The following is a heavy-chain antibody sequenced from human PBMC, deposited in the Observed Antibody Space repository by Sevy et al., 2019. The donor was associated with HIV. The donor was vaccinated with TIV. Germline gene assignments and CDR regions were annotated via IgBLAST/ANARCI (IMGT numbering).Heavy chain of an antibody. D-gene: IGHD3-3*01. J-gene: IGHJ4*02. V-gene: IGHV3-66*01. CDR1: GFSVNSNY. CDR3: ARGGTSIGLARHYFDY. Sequence: GGSLRLSCAASGFSVNSNYMTWVRQAPGKGLDWVSIIYSDGSTKYADALKGRFTISRDNSKNTMYLQMNSLRVEDTAVYYCARGGTSIGLARHYFDYWGQGTLVTVS. CDR2: IYSDGST.